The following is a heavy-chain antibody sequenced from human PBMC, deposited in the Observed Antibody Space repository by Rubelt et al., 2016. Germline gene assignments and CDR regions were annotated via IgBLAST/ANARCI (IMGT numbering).Heavy chain of an antibody. Sequence: GLEWMGWINPNSGGTNYAQKFQGRVTMTRDTSISTAYMELSRLRSDDTAVYYCARGKLPAGFDYWGQGTLVTVSS. D-gene: IGHD2-2*01. CDR2: INPNSGGT. CDR3: ARGKLPAGFDY. J-gene: IGHJ4*02. V-gene: IGHV1-2*02.